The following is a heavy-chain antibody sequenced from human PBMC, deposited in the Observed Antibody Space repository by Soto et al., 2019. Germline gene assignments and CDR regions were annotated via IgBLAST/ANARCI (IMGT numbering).Heavy chain of an antibody. D-gene: IGHD6-13*01. V-gene: IGHV4-4*02. CDR1: GGSISSSNW. CDR2: IYHSGST. J-gene: IGHJ6*02. Sequence: QVQLQESGPGLVKPSGTLSLTCAVSGGSISSSNWWSWVRQPPGKGLEWIGEIYHSGSTNYNPSLKSRVTISVDKSKNQFSLKLSSVTAADTAVYYCARTQQQLDTSGYYYYGMDVWGQGTTVTVSS. CDR3: ARTQQQLDTSGYYYYGMDV.